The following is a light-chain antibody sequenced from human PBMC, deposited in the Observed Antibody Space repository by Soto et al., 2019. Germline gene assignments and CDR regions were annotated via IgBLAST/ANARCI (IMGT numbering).Light chain of an antibody. CDR1: QDISNY. CDR3: QHHDNLPPT. CDR2: DAS. J-gene: IGKJ3*01. Sequence: DIPMTQSPSSLSASVGDRVTITRQAGQDISNYLNWYQQKPGKAPKLLISDASNLETGVPSRFTGSGSGTDFTFSISGLQPEDVATYYCQHHDNLPPTFGPGTKVDLK. V-gene: IGKV1-33*01.